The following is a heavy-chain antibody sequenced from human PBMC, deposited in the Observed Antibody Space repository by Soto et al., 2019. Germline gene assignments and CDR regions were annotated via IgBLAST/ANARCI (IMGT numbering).Heavy chain of an antibody. CDR3: AKQVTPHSSGWPDAFDI. CDR1: GFTFSSYG. D-gene: IGHD6-19*01. V-gene: IGHV3-30*18. Sequence: QMQLVESGGGVVQPGRSLRLSCAVSGFTFSSYGMHWVRQAPGKGLEWVAVISYDGSNKYYADSVKGRFTISRDNSKNTLHLQMNSLRAEDTAVYYCAKQVTPHSSGWPDAFDIWGQGTMVSVSS. CDR2: ISYDGSNK. J-gene: IGHJ3*02.